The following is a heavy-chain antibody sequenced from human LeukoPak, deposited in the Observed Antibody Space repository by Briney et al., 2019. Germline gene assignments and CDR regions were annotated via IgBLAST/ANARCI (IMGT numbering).Heavy chain of an antibody. V-gene: IGHV3-23*01. J-gene: IGHJ4*02. D-gene: IGHD2-15*01. CDR1: GFTFSSYA. Sequence: GGSLRLSCAASGFTFSSYAMSWVRQAPGKGLEWVSAISGSGGSTYYADSVKGRFTISRDNSKNTLYLQMNSLRAEDTAVYYCAKGSRVYCSGGSCYAIDYWGQGTLVTVSS. CDR3: AKGSRVYCSGGSCYAIDY. CDR2: ISGSGGST.